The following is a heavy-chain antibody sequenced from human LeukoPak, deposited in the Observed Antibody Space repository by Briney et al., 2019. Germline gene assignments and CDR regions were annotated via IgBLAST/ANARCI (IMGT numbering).Heavy chain of an antibody. Sequence: ASVKVSCKASGYTFTDHYMHWVRQAPGQGLEWMGIINPSGDKTWYAQKFQGRVTLTRDMSTTTDYMELSSLRSEDTAVYYCARDPGDGWTYWYFDLWGRGTLVTVSS. CDR3: ARDPGDGWTYWYFDL. V-gene: IGHV1-46*01. CDR2: INPSGDKT. J-gene: IGHJ2*01. D-gene: IGHD4-17*01. CDR1: GYTFTDHY.